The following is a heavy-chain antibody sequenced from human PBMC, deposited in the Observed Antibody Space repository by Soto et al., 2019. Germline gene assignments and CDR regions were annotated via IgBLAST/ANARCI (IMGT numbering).Heavy chain of an antibody. CDR1: GFTFINYA. D-gene: IGHD2-2*01. V-gene: IGHV3-23*01. Sequence: EVQLLESGGGLVQPGGSLRLSCVGSGFTFINYAMNWVRQTPGKGLEWVSGFSGGGDRTFDADSVKGRFTISRDNSKNTVNLQMNSLRADATAVYYCARKVLGSTSRPDWWYFDLWGRGTLVTVSS. CDR2: FSGGGDRT. J-gene: IGHJ2*01. CDR3: ARKVLGSTSRPDWWYFDL.